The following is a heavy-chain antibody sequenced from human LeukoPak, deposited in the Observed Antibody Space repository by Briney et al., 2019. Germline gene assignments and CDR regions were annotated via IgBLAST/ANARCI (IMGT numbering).Heavy chain of an antibody. CDR3: AREPSYYYGMDV. Sequence: SETLSLTCTVSRGSINTGNYYWSWIRQPPGKGLEWLGFIHYSGSTDYNPSLKSRVSISIDTSKNQFSLQLSSVTAADTAVYYCAREPSYYYGMDVWGQGTTVTVSS. V-gene: IGHV4-30-4*01. CDR2: IHYSGST. J-gene: IGHJ6*02. CDR1: RGSINTGNYY.